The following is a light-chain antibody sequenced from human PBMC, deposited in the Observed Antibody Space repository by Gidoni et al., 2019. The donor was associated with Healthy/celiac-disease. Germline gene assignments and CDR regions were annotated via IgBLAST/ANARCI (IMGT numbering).Light chain of an antibody. Sequence: SYELTQPPSVSVSPGQTASITCSGDKLGDKYACWYQQKPGQSPVLVIYQDSKRPSGIPERLSGSNSGNTATLTISGTKAMDEADYYCQAWDSSTYVVFGGGTKLTVL. CDR3: QAWDSSTYVV. V-gene: IGLV3-1*01. CDR1: KLGDKY. CDR2: QDS. J-gene: IGLJ2*01.